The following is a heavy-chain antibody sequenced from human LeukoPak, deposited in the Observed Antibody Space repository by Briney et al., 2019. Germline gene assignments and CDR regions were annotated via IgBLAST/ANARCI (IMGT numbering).Heavy chain of an antibody. J-gene: IGHJ4*02. V-gene: IGHV1-69*13. CDR3: ARAGYCSSTSCYVPFDY. CDR2: VIPIFGAA. Sequence: ASVKVSCKASGGTFSSYAISWVRQAPGQGLGWMGGVIPIFGAANYAQKFQGRVTITADESTCTAYMELSSLRSEDTAVYYCARAGYCSSTSCYVPFDYWGQGTLVTVSS. CDR1: GGTFSSYA. D-gene: IGHD2-2*01.